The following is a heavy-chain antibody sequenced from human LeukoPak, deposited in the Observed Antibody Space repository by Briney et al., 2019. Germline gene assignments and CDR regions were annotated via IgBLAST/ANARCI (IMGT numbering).Heavy chain of an antibody. CDR3: AKVQNRYNYNTGAFDI. Sequence: GGSLRLSCAASGFSFSDYYMSWIRQAPGKGLEWVSYISSSGDTMSYADSAKGRFTISRDNSKNTLYLRMNSLRAEDTAVYYCAKVQNRYNYNTGAFDIWGQGTMVTVSS. CDR1: GFSFSDYY. D-gene: IGHD1-1*01. J-gene: IGHJ3*02. CDR2: ISSSGDTM. V-gene: IGHV3-11*01.